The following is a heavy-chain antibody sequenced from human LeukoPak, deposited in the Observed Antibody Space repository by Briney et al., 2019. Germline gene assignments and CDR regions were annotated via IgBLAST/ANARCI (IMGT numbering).Heavy chain of an antibody. V-gene: IGHV4-34*01. D-gene: IGHD6-13*01. CDR1: GGSFSGYY. CDR3: ATSFSSNDAFDI. Sequence: SETLSLTCAVYGGSFSGYYWSWIRQPPGKGLEWIGSIYYSGSTYYNPSLKSRVTISVDTSKNQFSLKLSSVTAADTAVYYCATSFSSNDAFDIWGQGTMVTVSS. J-gene: IGHJ3*02. CDR2: IYYSGST.